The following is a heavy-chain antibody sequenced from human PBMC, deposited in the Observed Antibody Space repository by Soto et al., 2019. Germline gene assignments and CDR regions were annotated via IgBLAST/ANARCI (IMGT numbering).Heavy chain of an antibody. Sequence: QLQLQESGSGLVKPSQTLSLTCAVSGGSISSGGYSWSWIRQPPGKGLEWIGYIYHSGSTYYNPSLKTRGTISVDRSKNQFSRKLSSVTAADTAVYYCASEVGGGIFDPWGQGTLVTVSS. J-gene: IGHJ5*02. V-gene: IGHV4-30-2*01. CDR2: IYHSGST. D-gene: IGHD2-15*01. CDR1: GGSISSGGYS. CDR3: ASEVGGGIFDP.